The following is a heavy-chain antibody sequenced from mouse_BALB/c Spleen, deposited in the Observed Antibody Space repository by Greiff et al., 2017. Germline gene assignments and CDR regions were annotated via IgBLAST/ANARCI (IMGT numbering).Heavy chain of an antibody. CDR1: GYTFTSYW. Sequence: QVQLQQSGAELAKPGASVKMSCKASGYTFTSYWMHWVKQRPGQGLEWIGYINPSTGYTEYNQKFKDKATLTADKSSSTAYMQLSSLTSEDSAVYYCARGEYGNSFADWGQGTLVTVSA. V-gene: IGHV1-7*01. J-gene: IGHJ3*01. CDR3: ARGEYGNSFAD. CDR2: INPSTGYT. D-gene: IGHD2-10*02.